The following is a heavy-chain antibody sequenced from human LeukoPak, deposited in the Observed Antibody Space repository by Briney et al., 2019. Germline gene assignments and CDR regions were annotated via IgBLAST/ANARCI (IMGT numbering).Heavy chain of an antibody. V-gene: IGHV3-9*03. CDR1: GFTFDDYA. Sequence: PGRSLRLSCAASGFTFDDYAMHWVRRAPGKGLEWVSGISWNSGSIGYADSVKGRFTISRDNAKNSLYLQMNSLRAEDMALYYCAKDRQGYLDYWGQGTLVTVSS. J-gene: IGHJ4*02. CDR3: AKDRQGYLDY. CDR2: ISWNSGSI.